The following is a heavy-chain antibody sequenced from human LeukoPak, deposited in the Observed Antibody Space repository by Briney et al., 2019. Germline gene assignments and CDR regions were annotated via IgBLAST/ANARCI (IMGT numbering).Heavy chain of an antibody. CDR2: INSDGSST. CDR3: ARVPITLAGTKDAKYFQH. J-gene: IGHJ1*01. V-gene: IGHV3-74*01. CDR1: GFTFSRYW. D-gene: IGHD6-19*01. Sequence: PGRSLRLSCAASGFTFSRYWMHWVRQAPGKGLVWVSRINSDGSSTSYADSVKGRFTISRDNAKNTLYLQMNSLRAEDTAVYYCARVPITLAGTKDAKYFQHWGQGTLVTVSS.